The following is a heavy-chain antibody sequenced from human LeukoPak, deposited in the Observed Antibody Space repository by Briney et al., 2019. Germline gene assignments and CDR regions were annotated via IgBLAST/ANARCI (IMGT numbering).Heavy chain of an antibody. D-gene: IGHD3-22*01. V-gene: IGHV3-7*04. CDR3: ARAYYDNSGYLGY. CDR1: GFPFSNYW. Sequence: GGLLRLSCAASGFPFSNYWMNWVRQAPGKGLEWVANIKQDGSEKYYVDSVKGRFTISRDNAKNSLFLQMNSLRAEDTAVYYCARAYYDNSGYLGYWGQGALVSVSS. CDR2: IKQDGSEK. J-gene: IGHJ4*02.